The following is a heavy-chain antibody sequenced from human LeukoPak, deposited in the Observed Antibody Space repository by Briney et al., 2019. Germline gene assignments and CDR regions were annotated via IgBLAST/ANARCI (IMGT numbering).Heavy chain of an antibody. V-gene: IGHV3-7*01. J-gene: IGHJ4*02. D-gene: IGHD3-16*02. CDR3: ARDRGDYVWGSYRYTGFDY. Sequence: GGSLRLSCAASGFTFSSYAMSWVRQAPGKGLEWVANIKQDGSEKYYVDSVKGRFTISRDNAKNSLYLQMNSLRAEDTAVYYCARDRGDYVWGSYRYTGFDYWGQGTLVTVSS. CDR2: IKQDGSEK. CDR1: GFTFSSYA.